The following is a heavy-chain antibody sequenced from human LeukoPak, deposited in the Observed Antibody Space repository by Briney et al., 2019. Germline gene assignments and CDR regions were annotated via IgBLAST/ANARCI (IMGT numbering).Heavy chain of an antibody. CDR2: IIPILGIA. CDR1: GGTFSSYA. J-gene: IGHJ3*02. Sequence: SVKVSCKASGGTFSSYAISWVRQAPGQGLEWMGRIIPILGIANYAQKFQGRVTITADKSTSTAYMELSSLRSEDTAVYYCARDKPPGAFDIWGQGTMVTVSS. CDR3: ARDKPPGAFDI. V-gene: IGHV1-69*04.